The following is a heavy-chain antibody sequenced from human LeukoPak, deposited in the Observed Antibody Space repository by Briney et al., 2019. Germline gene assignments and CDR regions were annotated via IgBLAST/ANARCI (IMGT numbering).Heavy chain of an antibody. CDR2: IYYSGST. J-gene: IGHJ4*02. V-gene: IGHV4-39*07. D-gene: IGHD4-17*01. CDR1: GGSISSSSYY. Sequence: SETLSLTCTVPGGSISSSSYYWGWIRQPPGKGLEWIGSIYYSGSTYYNPSLKSRVTISVDTSKNQFSLKLSSVTAADTAVYYCARGTTVTTVFDYWGQGTLVTVSS. CDR3: ARGTTVTTVFDY.